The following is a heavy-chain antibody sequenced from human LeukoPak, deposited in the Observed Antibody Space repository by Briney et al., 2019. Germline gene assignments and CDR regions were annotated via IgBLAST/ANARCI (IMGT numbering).Heavy chain of an antibody. Sequence: SVKVSCKASGGTFSSYTISWVRQAPGQGLEWMVGIIPILGIANYAQKFQGRVTITADKSTSTAYMELSSLRSEDTAVYYCARFRETTVAPGAFDIWGQGTMVTVSS. CDR1: GGTFSSYT. J-gene: IGHJ3*02. V-gene: IGHV1-69*10. CDR2: IIPILGIA. CDR3: ARFRETTVAPGAFDI. D-gene: IGHD4-11*01.